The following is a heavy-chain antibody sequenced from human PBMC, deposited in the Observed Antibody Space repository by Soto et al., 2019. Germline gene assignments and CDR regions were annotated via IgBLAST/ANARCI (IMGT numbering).Heavy chain of an antibody. CDR3: TTDRGESELPSLGY. CDR2: IKSKTNGGTT. J-gene: IGHJ4*02. V-gene: IGHV3-15*07. D-gene: IGHD1-26*01. CDR1: GFSFTNAW. Sequence: EVQLEESGGGLVEPGGSRRLSCAASGFSFTNAWMNWVRQAPGKGLEWVGRIKSKTNGGTTDYAAPVKGRFTISSDDSXNTLYVQMNSLKTEDTAVYYCTTDRGESELPSLGYWGQGTLVTVSS.